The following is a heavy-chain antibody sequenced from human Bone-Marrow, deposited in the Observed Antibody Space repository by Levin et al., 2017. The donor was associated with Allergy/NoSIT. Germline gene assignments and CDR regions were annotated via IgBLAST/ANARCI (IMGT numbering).Heavy chain of an antibody. V-gene: IGHV3-23*01. CDR3: AKTLCSSSSCYFGPAYGMDV. CDR1: GFTFTTYA. J-gene: IGHJ6*02. CDR2: IRGGGDYT. D-gene: IGHD3-22*01. Sequence: GESLKISCAASGFTFTTYAMAWVRQAPGKGLEWVSAIRGGGDYTYYADSVTGRFTISRDNSKNTLYLQMNSLRAEDTAVYFCAKTLCSSSSCYFGPAYGMDVWGQGTTVTVSS.